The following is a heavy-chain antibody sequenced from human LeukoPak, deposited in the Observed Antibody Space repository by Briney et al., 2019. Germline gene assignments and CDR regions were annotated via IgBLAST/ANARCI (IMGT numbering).Heavy chain of an antibody. D-gene: IGHD3-10*01. CDR1: GFTFSSYA. V-gene: IGHV3-23*01. CDR3: TKEHEPGSHY. CDR2: ISGSGGST. J-gene: IGHJ4*02. Sequence: GGSMRLSWAASGFTFSSYAMSWVRQAPGKGLEWVSAISGSGGSTYYADSVKGRFTISRDNSKNTLYLQMNSPRAEDTAMYYCTKEHEPGSHYWGQGTLVTVSS.